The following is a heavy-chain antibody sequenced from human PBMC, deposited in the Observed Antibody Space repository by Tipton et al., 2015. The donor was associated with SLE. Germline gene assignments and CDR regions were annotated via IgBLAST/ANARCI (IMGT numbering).Heavy chain of an antibody. J-gene: IGHJ4*02. D-gene: IGHD2-2*01. CDR2: INHSAST. CDR3: ARGDCSSTSCLDY. V-gene: IGHV4-34*01. CDR1: GGSFSGYY. Sequence: LRLSCAVYGGSFSGYYWSWIRQPPGKGLEWIGEINHSASTNYNPSLKSRVTISVDTSKNQFSLKLSSVTAADTAVYYCARGDCSSTSCLDYWGQGTLVTVSS.